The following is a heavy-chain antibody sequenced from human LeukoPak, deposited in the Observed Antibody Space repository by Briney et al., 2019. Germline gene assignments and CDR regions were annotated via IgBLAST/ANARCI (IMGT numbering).Heavy chain of an antibody. D-gene: IGHD1-26*01. CDR3: AKDRVGWELLLDALDY. CDR2: ISGSGGST. V-gene: IGHV3-23*01. CDR1: GFTFSSYA. J-gene: IGHJ4*02. Sequence: PGASLRLSCAASGFTFSSYAMSWVRQAPGKGLEWVSAISGSGGSTYYADSVKGRFTISRDNSKNTLYLQMNSLRAEDTAVYYCAKDRVGWELLLDALDYWGQGTLVTVSS.